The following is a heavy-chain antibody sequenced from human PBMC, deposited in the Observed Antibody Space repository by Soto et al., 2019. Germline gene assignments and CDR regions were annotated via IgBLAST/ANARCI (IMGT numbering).Heavy chain of an antibody. CDR2: INSDGSSR. CDR3: ARPRYDSSGTPFDY. V-gene: IGHV3-74*01. Sequence: EVQLVESGGGIVQPGGSLRLSCAASGFTFSSYWMHWVRKVPGKGLVWVSRINSDGSSRSYADAVKGRFTISRDDTKNTLYLQMNSLTAEDTAVYYCARPRYDSSGTPFDYWDQGSLVTGSS. D-gene: IGHD3-22*01. CDR1: GFTFSSYW. J-gene: IGHJ4*02.